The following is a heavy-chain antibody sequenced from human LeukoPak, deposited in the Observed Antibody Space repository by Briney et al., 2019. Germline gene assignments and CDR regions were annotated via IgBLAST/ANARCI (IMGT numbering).Heavy chain of an antibody. J-gene: IGHJ4*02. CDR1: GFTFSSYE. CDR3: ARALGHIVVVTAIQRVDY. D-gene: IGHD2-21*02. V-gene: IGHV3-48*03. CDR2: ISSSGSTI. Sequence: PGGSLRLSCAASGFTFSSYEMNWVRQAPGKGLEWVSYISSSGSTIYYADSVKGRFTISGDNAKNSLYLQMNSLRAEDTAVYYCARALGHIVVVTAIQRVDYWGQGTLVTVSS.